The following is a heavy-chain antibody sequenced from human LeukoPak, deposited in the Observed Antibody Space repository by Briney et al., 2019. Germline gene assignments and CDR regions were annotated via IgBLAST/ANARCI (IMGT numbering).Heavy chain of an antibody. CDR3: ARSRGVGPGAYFDY. V-gene: IGHV3-11*03. CDR2: ISNTGSHT. Sequence: GGSLRLSCAASGFSFSDNYMSWIRQAPGQGLEWVSYISNTGSHTMYAESVRGRFTVSRDNAKNSLYLEMNSLRADDTAVYYCARSRGVGPGAYFDYWGQGTVVTVSS. D-gene: IGHD1-26*01. CDR1: GFSFSDNY. J-gene: IGHJ4*02.